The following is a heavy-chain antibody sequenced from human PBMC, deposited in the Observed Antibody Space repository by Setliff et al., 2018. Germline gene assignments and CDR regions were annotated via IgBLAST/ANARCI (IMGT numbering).Heavy chain of an antibody. CDR1: GFSLSNVRMG. CDR2: IFSNDEK. J-gene: IGHJ1*01. Sequence: SGPTLVNPTETLTLTCTVSGFSLSNVRMGVTWIRQPPGKALEWLAHIFSNDEKSYITSLRSRLTISKDTSKSQVVLTMTNMDPVDTATYYCAHKYGDYVRYCQHWGQGTLVTVS. V-gene: IGHV2-26*01. D-gene: IGHD4-17*01. CDR3: AHKYGDYVRYCQH.